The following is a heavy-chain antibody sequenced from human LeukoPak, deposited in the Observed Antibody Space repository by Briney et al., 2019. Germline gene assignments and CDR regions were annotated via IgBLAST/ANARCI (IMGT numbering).Heavy chain of an antibody. Sequence: GASVKVSCKASRYTFTSYDINWVRQATGQGLEWMGWLNPNSGNTGHAQKFQGRVTITRNTSISTAYMELSSLRSEDTAVYYCARGPRYYYYHYMDVWGKGTTVTVSS. V-gene: IGHV1-8*03. J-gene: IGHJ6*03. CDR1: RYTFTSYD. CDR2: LNPNSGNT. CDR3: ARGPRYYYYHYMDV.